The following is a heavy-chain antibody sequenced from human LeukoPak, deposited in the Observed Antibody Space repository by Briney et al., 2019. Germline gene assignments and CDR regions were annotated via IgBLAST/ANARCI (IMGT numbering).Heavy chain of an antibody. V-gene: IGHV3-23*01. CDR3: ANVRYFDWYYFDY. J-gene: IGHJ4*02. Sequence: PGGSLGLSCAASGFTFSTYAMNWVRQAPGKGLDWVSGISGSGGSTYYADSVKGRFIISRDNSKNTLYLQMNSLRAEDTAVYYCANVRYFDWYYFDYWGQGALVTVSS. CDR2: ISGSGGST. D-gene: IGHD3-9*01. CDR1: GFTFSTYA.